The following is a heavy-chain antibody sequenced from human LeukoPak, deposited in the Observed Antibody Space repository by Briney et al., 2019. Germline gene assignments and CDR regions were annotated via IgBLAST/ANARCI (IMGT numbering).Heavy chain of an antibody. CDR2: ISAYNGNT. D-gene: IGHD3-22*01. V-gene: IGHV1-18*01. CDR1: GYTFTSYG. J-gene: IGHJ4*02. Sequence: GASVKVSCKASGYTFTSYGISWVGQAPGQGLEWMGWISAYNGNTNYAQKLQGRVTMTTDTSTSTAYMELRSLRSDDTAVYYCARDRGPYDSSGYPSFDYWGQGTLVTVSS. CDR3: ARDRGPYDSSGYPSFDY.